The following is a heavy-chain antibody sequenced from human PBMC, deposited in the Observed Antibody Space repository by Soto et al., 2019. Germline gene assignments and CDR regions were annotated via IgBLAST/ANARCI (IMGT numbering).Heavy chain of an antibody. Sequence: GGSLRLSCAASGFTFSSYDMHWVRQATGKGLEWVSAIGTAGDTYYSGSVKGRFTVSRENVKNSLYLQMNSLRAGDTAVYYCARGGDCSKTSCYWARLYYGLDVWGQGATVTVSS. J-gene: IGHJ6*02. D-gene: IGHD2-2*01. V-gene: IGHV3-13*01. CDR1: GFTFSSYD. CDR3: ARGGDCSKTSCYWARLYYGLDV. CDR2: IGTAGDT.